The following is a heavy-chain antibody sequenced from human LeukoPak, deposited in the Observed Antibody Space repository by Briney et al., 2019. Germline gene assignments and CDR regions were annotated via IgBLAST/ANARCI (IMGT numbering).Heavy chain of an antibody. J-gene: IGHJ6*02. Sequence: SLRLSCAASGFTFSSYGMHRVRQAPGKGLEWVAVISYDGSNKYYADSVKSRFTISRDNSKNTLYLQMNGLRAEDTAVYYCAKEIGSSWYEPLTFYYYYYGMDVWGQGTTVTVFS. CDR2: ISYDGSNK. CDR3: AKEIGSSWYEPLTFYYYYYGMDV. V-gene: IGHV3-30*18. D-gene: IGHD6-13*01. CDR1: GFTFSSYG.